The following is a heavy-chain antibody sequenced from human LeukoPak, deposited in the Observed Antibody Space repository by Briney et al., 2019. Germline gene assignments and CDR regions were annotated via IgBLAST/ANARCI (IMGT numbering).Heavy chain of an antibody. Sequence: GGSLRLSCAASGFMFNGYSMTWVRQAPGKGLEWVSYISGGSDYIFYTDSVKGRFTISRDNAKKSLYLQLNSLRVEDTAVYYCARWGLGPSFDYWGQGTRVTVPS. CDR3: ARWGLGPSFDY. J-gene: IGHJ4*02. CDR2: ISGGSDYI. V-gene: IGHV3-21*01. D-gene: IGHD1-26*01. CDR1: GFMFNGYS.